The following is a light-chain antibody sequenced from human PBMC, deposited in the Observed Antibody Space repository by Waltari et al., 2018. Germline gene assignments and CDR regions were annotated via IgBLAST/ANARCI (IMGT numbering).Light chain of an antibody. Sequence: EIVMTQSPATLSVSPGERATLSCRASQSVSNNLAWYQQNPGQAPRLLIYGASTRATGIPARFSGGVSGTEFTLTISSLQSEDFAVYYCQQYNAWPLTFGQGTKVEIK. J-gene: IGKJ1*01. CDR1: QSVSNN. V-gene: IGKV3-15*01. CDR2: GAS. CDR3: QQYNAWPLT.